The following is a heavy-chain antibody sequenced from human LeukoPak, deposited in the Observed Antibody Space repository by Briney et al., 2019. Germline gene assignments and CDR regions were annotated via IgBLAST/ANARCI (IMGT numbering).Heavy chain of an antibody. J-gene: IGHJ3*02. CDR3: AREEAWIQNAFDI. CDR1: GFTFSSYE. D-gene: IGHD5-18*01. CDR2: ISSSGSTI. Sequence: GGSLRLSCAASGFTFSSYEMNRVRQAPGKGLEWVSYISSSGSTIYYADSVKGRFTISRDNAKNSLYLQMNSLRAEDTAVYYCAREEAWIQNAFDIWGQGTMVTVSS. V-gene: IGHV3-48*03.